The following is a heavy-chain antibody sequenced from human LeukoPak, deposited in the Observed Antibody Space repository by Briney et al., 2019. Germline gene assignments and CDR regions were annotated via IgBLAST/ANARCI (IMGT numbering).Heavy chain of an antibody. J-gene: IGHJ4*02. V-gene: IGHV3-23*01. CDR2: ISGSGGST. CDR1: GFTFDDYA. CDR3: AKYSQLLSGYYFDF. Sequence: PGRSLRLSCAASGFTFDDYAMHWVRQAPGKGLEWVSAISGSGGSTYYADSVKGRFTISRDNSRNTLYLQMNSQRAEDTAKYYCAKYSQLLSGYYFDFWGQGTLVTVSS. D-gene: IGHD2-2*01.